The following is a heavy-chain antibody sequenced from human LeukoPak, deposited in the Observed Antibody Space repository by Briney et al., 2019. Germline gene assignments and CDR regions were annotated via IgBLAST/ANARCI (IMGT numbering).Heavy chain of an antibody. J-gene: IGHJ5*02. CDR3: ARGLDSSGYYAP. Sequence: ASVNVSFTASGGTFSSYAISWVRQAPGQGLEWMGGIIPIFGTANYAQKFQGRVTMTRDTSTSTVYMELSSLRSEDTAVYYCARGLDSSGYYAPWGQGTLVTVSA. V-gene: IGHV1-69*05. CDR1: GGTFSSYA. CDR2: IIPIFGTA. D-gene: IGHD3-22*01.